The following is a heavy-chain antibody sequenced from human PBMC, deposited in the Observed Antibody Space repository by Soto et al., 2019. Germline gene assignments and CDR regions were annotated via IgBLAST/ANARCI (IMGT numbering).Heavy chain of an antibody. CDR3: AHVPRGYYYDSSGSRSWYFDL. CDR1: GFSLSTSGVG. CDR2: IYWDDDK. V-gene: IGHV2-5*02. D-gene: IGHD3-22*01. Sequence: QITLKESGPPLVKPTQTLTLTCTFSGFSLSTSGVGVGWIRQPPGKALEWLALIYWDDDKRYSPSLKSRLTITKDTSKNPVVLTMTNMDPVDTATYYCAHVPRGYYYDSSGSRSWYFDLWGRGTLVTVSS. J-gene: IGHJ2*01.